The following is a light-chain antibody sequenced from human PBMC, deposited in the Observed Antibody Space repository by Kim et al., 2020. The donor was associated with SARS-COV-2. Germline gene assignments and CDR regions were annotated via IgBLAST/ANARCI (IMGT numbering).Light chain of an antibody. V-gene: IGKV3-15*01. Sequence: VPPRKRAPPACRAGQSVSINLACYQQKPGQAPRLLIYVPSTGATVIPASFSGSGSGTDFTLTTSSLQSEDFAVYYCQQYNTWPLTFCGGTKVDIK. J-gene: IGKJ4*01. CDR1: QSVSIN. CDR2: VPS. CDR3: QQYNTWPLT.